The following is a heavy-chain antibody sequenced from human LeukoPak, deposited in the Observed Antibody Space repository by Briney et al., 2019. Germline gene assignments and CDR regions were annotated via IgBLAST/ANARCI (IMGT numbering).Heavy chain of an antibody. V-gene: IGHV3-23*01. J-gene: IGHJ3*01. CDR1: GFTFSSYA. Sequence: GGSLRLSCAASGFTFSSYAMTWVRQGPGKGLEWVSTISGSGGNTYYADSVKGRFTISRDNSMNTVYLQMNSLRADDTAVYYCAKDISTGIRRPDASDLWGQGQWSPSLQ. CDR3: AKDISTGIRRPDASDL. D-gene: IGHD2-21*01. CDR2: ISGSGGNT.